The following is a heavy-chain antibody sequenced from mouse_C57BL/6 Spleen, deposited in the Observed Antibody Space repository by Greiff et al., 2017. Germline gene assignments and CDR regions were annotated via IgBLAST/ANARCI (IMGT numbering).Heavy chain of an antibody. CDR2: ISSGSSTI. J-gene: IGHJ2*01. Sequence: EVKVVESGGGLVKPGGSLKLSCAASGFTFSDYGMHWVRQAPEKGLEWVAYISSGSSTIYYADTVKGRFTISRDNAKNTLFLQMTSLRSEDTAMYYCARPGYYGSGGYFDYWGQGTTLTVSP. CDR1: GFTFSDYG. CDR3: ARPGYYGSGGYFDY. V-gene: IGHV5-17*01. D-gene: IGHD1-1*01.